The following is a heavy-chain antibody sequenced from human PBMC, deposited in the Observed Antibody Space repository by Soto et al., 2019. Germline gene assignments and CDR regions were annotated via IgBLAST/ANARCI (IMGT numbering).Heavy chain of an antibody. D-gene: IGHD3-22*01. J-gene: IGHJ4*02. Sequence: QVQLVESGGGVVQPGRSLRLSCAASGFSFSSYGMHWFRQAPGKGLEWVAVISYGGSNKYYADSVKGRFTISRDNSKNTLYLQMNSLRAEDTAVYYCAKPSGVVVITTRFDYWGQGTLVTVSS. V-gene: IGHV3-30*18. CDR3: AKPSGVVVITTRFDY. CDR2: ISYGGSNK. CDR1: GFSFSSYG.